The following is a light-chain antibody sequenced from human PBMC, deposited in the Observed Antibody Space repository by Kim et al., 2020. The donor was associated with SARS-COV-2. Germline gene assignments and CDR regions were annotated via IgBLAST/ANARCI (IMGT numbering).Light chain of an antibody. CDR3: QAWDSSTVV. J-gene: IGLJ2*01. CDR2: QDS. CDR1: KLGDKY. Sequence: VSPGQTASITCSGDKLGDKYACWYQQKPGQSPVLVIYQDSKRPSGIPERFSGSNSGNASTLTISGTQAMDEADYYCQAWDSSTVVFGGGTQLT. V-gene: IGLV3-1*01.